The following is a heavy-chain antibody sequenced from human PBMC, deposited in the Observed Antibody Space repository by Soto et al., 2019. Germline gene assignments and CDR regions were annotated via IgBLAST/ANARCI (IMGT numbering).Heavy chain of an antibody. CDR3: ARDLTKSSSGFPEYFQH. D-gene: IGHD3-22*01. Sequence: GGSLRLSCAASGFTFSSYGMHWVGQAPGKGLEWVAVISYDGSNKYYADSVKGRFTISRDNSRNTLYLQMNSLRAEDTAVYYCARDLTKSSSGFPEYFQHWGQGTLVTVSS. CDR1: GFTFSSYG. J-gene: IGHJ1*01. V-gene: IGHV3-30*03. CDR2: ISYDGSNK.